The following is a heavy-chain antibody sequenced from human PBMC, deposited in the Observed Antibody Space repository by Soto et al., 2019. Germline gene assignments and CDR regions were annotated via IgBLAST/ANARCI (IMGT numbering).Heavy chain of an antibody. V-gene: IGHV1-69*01. CDR1: GDTFSSYA. CDR2: IIPIFGTA. J-gene: IGHJ3*02. D-gene: IGHD3-22*01. Sequence: QVQLVQSGAEVKKPGSSVKVSCMASGDTFSSYAISWVRQAPGQGLEWMGGIIPIFGTANYAQKFQGRVTITADESTSTAYMELSSLRSEDTAVYYCARMWYYDSSGYGAFDIWGQGTMVTVSS. CDR3: ARMWYYDSSGYGAFDI.